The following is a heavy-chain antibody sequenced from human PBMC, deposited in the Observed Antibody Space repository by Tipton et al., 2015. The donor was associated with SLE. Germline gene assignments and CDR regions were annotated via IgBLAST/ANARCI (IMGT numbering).Heavy chain of an antibody. D-gene: IGHD3-10*01. CDR2: IYHSGST. Sequence: TLSLTCAVSGYSISSGYYWGWIRQPPGKGLEWIGSIYHSGSTYYNPSLKSRVTISVDTSKNQFSLKLSSVTAADTAVYYCAFGGFRITQAFDIWGQGTMVTVSS. CDR3: AFGGFRITQAFDI. CDR1: GYSISSGYY. J-gene: IGHJ3*02. V-gene: IGHV4-38-2*01.